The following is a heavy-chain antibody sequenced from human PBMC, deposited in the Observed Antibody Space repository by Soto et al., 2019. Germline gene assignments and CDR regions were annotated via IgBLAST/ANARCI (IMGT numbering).Heavy chain of an antibody. CDR3: ARGYRPFIVATISGSLAP. V-gene: IGHV1-46*01. CDR2: INPSGGST. CDR1: GYTFTSYY. J-gene: IGHJ5*02. D-gene: IGHD5-12*01. Sequence: ASVKVSCKASGYTFTSYYMHWVRQAPGQGLEWMGIINPSGGSTSYAQKFQGRVTMTRDTSTSTVYMELSSLRSEDTAVYYCARGYRPFIVATISGSLAPWVQGTLVTVSS.